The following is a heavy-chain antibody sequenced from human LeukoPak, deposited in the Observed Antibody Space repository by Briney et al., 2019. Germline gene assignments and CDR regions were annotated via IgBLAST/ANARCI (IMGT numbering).Heavy chain of an antibody. V-gene: IGHV3-48*03. J-gene: IGHJ4*02. Sequence: PGGSLRLSCAASGFTFSSYEMNWVRQAPGKGPEWVSYISSSGSTIYYADSVKGRFTISRDNAKNSLYLQMNSLRAEDTAVYYCARRLSRGYSYGPPPFDYWGQGTLVTVAS. D-gene: IGHD5-18*01. CDR3: ARRLSRGYSYGPPPFDY. CDR2: ISSSGSTI. CDR1: GFTFSSYE.